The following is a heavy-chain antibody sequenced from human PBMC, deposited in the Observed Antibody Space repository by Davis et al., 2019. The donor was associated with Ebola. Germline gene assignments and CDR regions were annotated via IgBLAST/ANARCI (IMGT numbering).Heavy chain of an antibody. V-gene: IGHV5-51*01. CDR3: ARLMITFGGLPGFDY. CDR1: GYSFTSYW. J-gene: IGHJ4*02. D-gene: IGHD3-16*01. Sequence: PGGSLRLSCKGSGYSFTSYWIGWVRQMPGKGLEWMGIIYPGDSDTRYSPSFQGQVTISADKSISTAYLQWSSLKASDTAMYYCARLMITFGGLPGFDYWGQGTLVTVSS. CDR2: IYPGDSDT.